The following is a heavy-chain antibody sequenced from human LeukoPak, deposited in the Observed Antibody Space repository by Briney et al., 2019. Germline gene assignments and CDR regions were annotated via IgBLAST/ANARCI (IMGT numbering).Heavy chain of an antibody. CDR3: ARRSVTTCFDY. CDR2: IYYSGST. D-gene: IGHD4-17*01. Sequence: SETLSLTYTVYGGSIRSSSYYWGWIRQPPGKGLEWIGSIYYSGSTYYNPSLKSRVPISVDTSKNQFSLKLSSVTAADTAVYYCARRSVTTCFDYWGQGTLVTVSS. V-gene: IGHV4-39*01. J-gene: IGHJ4*02. CDR1: GGSIRSSSYY.